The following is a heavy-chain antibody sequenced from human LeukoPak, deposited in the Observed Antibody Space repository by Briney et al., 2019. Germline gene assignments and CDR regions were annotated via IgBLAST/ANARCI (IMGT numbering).Heavy chain of an antibody. J-gene: IGHJ4*02. V-gene: IGHV4-59*01. Sequence: SETLSLTCTVSGGSISRYYWSWIRQPPGKGLEWFGYIYYSGSTIFNRSLKSRVTISVDTSKNQNSLTLSSVTAADTAVYYCARDLDYSSGLDYWGQGTLVTVSS. CDR1: GGSISRYY. CDR2: IYYSGST. CDR3: ARDLDYSSGLDY. D-gene: IGHD6-19*01.